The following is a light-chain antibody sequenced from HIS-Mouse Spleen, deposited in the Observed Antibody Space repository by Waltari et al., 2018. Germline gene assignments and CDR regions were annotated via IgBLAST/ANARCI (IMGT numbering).Light chain of an antibody. J-gene: IGLJ3*02. Sequence: QSALTQPASVSGSPGQSITILCTGTRSDVGSYNLVSWYQQHPGKAPKLMIYEGSKRPSGVSNRFSGSKSGNTASLTISGLQAEDEADYYCCSYAGSSTLVFGGGTKLTVL. CDR2: EGS. CDR1: RSDVGSYNL. V-gene: IGLV2-23*01. CDR3: CSYAGSSTLV.